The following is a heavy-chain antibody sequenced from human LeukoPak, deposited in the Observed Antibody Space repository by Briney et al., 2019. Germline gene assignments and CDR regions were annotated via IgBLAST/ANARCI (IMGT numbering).Heavy chain of an antibody. Sequence: GGSLRLSCAASGFTFSNYWMHWVRQAPGKGLVWVSRINTDGSSTSYADSVKGRFTISRDNAKNTLYLQMNSLRAEDTAVYYCAKAIRDKKHIVVVTAGICDYWGQGTLVTVSS. CDR2: INTDGSST. J-gene: IGHJ4*02. V-gene: IGHV3-74*01. D-gene: IGHD2-21*02. CDR1: GFTFSNYW. CDR3: AKAIRDKKHIVVVTAGICDY.